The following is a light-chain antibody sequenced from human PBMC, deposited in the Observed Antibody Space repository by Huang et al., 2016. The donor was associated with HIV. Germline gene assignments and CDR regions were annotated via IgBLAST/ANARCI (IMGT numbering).Light chain of an antibody. CDR2: DAS. V-gene: IGKV3-15*01. Sequence: IVVTQSPPTLSVSPGERVTLSCRASQTVRNNYLAWYQQKPGQAPRLLIYDASRRVAGIPARFSGSGSGTQFTLTISSLQSEDSAIYYCQHYNNWPMYSFGQGTKLEIK. CDR3: QHYNNWPMYS. CDR1: QTVRNN. J-gene: IGKJ2*03.